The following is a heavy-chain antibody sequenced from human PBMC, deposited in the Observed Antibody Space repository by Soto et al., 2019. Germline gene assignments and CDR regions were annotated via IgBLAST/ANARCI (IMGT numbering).Heavy chain of an antibody. Sequence: QVQLQESGPGLVKPSQTLSLTCTVSGGSISSGGYYWSWIRQHPGKGLERIGYIYYSGSTYYNPSLKSRVTISVDTSKNQFSLKLSSVTAADTAVYYCARAQYYYDSSGYYPAEYFQHWGQGTLVTVSS. CDR2: IYYSGST. V-gene: IGHV4-31*03. J-gene: IGHJ1*01. CDR3: ARAQYYYDSSGYYPAEYFQH. D-gene: IGHD3-22*01. CDR1: GGSISSGGYY.